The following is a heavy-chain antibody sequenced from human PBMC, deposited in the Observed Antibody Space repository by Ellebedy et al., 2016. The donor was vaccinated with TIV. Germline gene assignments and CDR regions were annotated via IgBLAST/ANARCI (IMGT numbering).Heavy chain of an antibody. CDR1: GFTFSYYG. V-gene: IGHV3-48*02. Sequence: GESLKISXAASGFTFSYYGMNWVRQTPGKGLEWVSYIVGVGTTKYYADSVKGRFTISRDNADSSVYLQMNSLRDDDTAVYYCARRGNYLGDAFDVWGQGTMVTVSS. CDR2: IVGVGTTK. J-gene: IGHJ3*01. CDR3: ARRGNYLGDAFDV. D-gene: IGHD1-26*01.